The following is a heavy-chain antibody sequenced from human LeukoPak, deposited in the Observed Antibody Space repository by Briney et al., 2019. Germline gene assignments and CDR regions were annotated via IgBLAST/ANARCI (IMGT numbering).Heavy chain of an antibody. CDR1: GGTFSSYA. V-gene: IGHV1-69*13. CDR3: AREPGSGYYLDY. J-gene: IGHJ4*02. D-gene: IGHD3-22*01. Sequence: ASVKVSCKASGGTFSSYAISWVRQAPGQGLEWMGGIIPIFGTANYAQKFQGRVTITADESTSTAYMELSSLRSEDTAVYYCAREPGSGYYLDYWGQGTLVTVSS. CDR2: IIPIFGTA.